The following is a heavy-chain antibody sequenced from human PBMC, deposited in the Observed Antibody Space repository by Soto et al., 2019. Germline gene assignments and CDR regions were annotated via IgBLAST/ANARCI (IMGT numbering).Heavy chain of an antibody. CDR1: GGSISSGGYY. D-gene: IGHD3-10*01. V-gene: IGHV4-31*03. Sequence: SETLSLTCTVSGGSISSGGYYWSWIRQHPGKGLEWIGNIYYTGSTHYDPSLKSRITISLDTSKNQISLKLSSVTAADTAVYYCATINYYGPGSFWFDPWGPGTLVTVSS. CDR2: IYYTGST. J-gene: IGHJ5*02. CDR3: ATINYYGPGSFWFDP.